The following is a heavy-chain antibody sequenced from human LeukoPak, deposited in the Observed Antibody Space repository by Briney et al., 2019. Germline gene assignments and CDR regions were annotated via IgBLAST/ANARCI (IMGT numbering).Heavy chain of an antibody. V-gene: IGHV4-34*01. CDR2: INHSGST. CDR3: ARAPERWYSYGSYTYYYMDV. J-gene: IGHJ6*03. CDR1: GGSFSGYY. Sequence: PSETLSLTCAVYGGSFSGYYWSWIRQPPGKGLEWIGEINHSGSTNYNPSPKSRVTISVDTSRNQFSLKLSSVTAADTTVYYCARAPERWYSYGSYTYYYMDVWGKGTTVTVSS. D-gene: IGHD5-18*01.